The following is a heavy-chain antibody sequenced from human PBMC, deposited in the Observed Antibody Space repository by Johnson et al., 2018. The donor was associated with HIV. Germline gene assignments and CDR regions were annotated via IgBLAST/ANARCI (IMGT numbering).Heavy chain of an antibody. D-gene: IGHD3-22*01. CDR3: AKETRDSRSAFDI. J-gene: IGHJ3*02. CDR2: TQYDGSNK. V-gene: IGHV3-30*02. CDR1: GFSFSSYG. Sequence: QVQLVESGGGVVKPGGSLRLSCAASGFSFSSYGIHWVRQAPGKGLEWVAFTQYDGSNKYYADSVKGRFTISRDNSKKTLYLQMSRLRAEDTAVYYCAKETRDSRSAFDIWGQGTMVTVSS.